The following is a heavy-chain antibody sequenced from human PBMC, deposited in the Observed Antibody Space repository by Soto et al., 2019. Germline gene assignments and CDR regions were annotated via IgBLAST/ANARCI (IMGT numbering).Heavy chain of an antibody. D-gene: IGHD5-12*01. CDR2: INSDGSST. Sequence: EVQLVESGGGLVQPGGSLRLSCAASGFTFSSYWMHWVRQAPGKGLVWVSRINSDGSSTSYADSVKGRFTISRDNAKNTLYLQMNTLRTADTAVYYCAREDSGDEFVYYSYGMDVWGQGTTVTVSS. CDR1: GFTFSSYW. V-gene: IGHV3-74*01. CDR3: AREDSGDEFVYYSYGMDV. J-gene: IGHJ6*02.